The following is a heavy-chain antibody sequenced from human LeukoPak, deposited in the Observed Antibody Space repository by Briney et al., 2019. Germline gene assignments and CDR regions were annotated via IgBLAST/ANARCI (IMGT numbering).Heavy chain of an antibody. CDR3: ARDGSRSCGLAY. CDR2: MNPHSGNT. CDR1: GYTFTTYD. J-gene: IGHJ4*02. V-gene: IGHV1-8*01. Sequence: ASVKVSCKASGYTFTTYDVSWVRQAPGQGREWVGWMNPHSGNTGYAHKFQGRVTMTRDTSINTAYMELTSLTSDDTAVDYCARDGSRSCGLAYWGQGTLVAVSS. D-gene: IGHD3-3*02.